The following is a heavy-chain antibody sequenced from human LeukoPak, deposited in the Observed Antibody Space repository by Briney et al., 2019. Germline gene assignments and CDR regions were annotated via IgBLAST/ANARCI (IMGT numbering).Heavy chain of an antibody. D-gene: IGHD5-24*01. CDR1: GFTFSSYA. V-gene: IGHV3-30-3*01. Sequence: GGSLRLSCAASGFTFSSYAMHWVRQAPGKGLEWVAVISYDGSNKYYADTVKGRFTISRDNSKNTLYLQMNSLRAEDTAVYYCARGSQLLRSGGEWFDPWGQGTLVTVYS. CDR3: ARGSQLLRSGGEWFDP. J-gene: IGHJ5*02. CDR2: ISYDGSNK.